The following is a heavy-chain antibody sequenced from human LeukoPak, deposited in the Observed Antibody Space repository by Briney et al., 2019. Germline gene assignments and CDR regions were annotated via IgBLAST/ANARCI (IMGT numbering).Heavy chain of an antibody. Sequence: GGSLRLSCAASGFTFSSYAMSWVRQAPGKGLEWVANINQDGSEKYYVDSVTGRFTISRDNTRNSLYLQMNSLGAEDTAVYYCVRIRGGYCSTTSCPLGYYGLDVWGQGTTVTVSS. J-gene: IGHJ6*02. D-gene: IGHD2-2*01. CDR2: INQDGSEK. CDR1: GFTFSSYA. CDR3: VRIRGGYCSTTSCPLGYYGLDV. V-gene: IGHV3-7*01.